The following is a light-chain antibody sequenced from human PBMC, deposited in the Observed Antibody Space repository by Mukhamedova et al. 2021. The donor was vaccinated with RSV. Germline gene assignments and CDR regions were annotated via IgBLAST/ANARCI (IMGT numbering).Light chain of an antibody. CDR3: QQTYSNFYS. Sequence: NHLNWYQQKPGKVPKLLIFGAFTLQSGVPSRFSGRVSGTDFTLTISDLQPEDVATYYCQQTYSNFYSFGQGTRAEI. V-gene: IGKV1-39*01. CDR2: GAF. CDR1: NH. J-gene: IGKJ2*03.